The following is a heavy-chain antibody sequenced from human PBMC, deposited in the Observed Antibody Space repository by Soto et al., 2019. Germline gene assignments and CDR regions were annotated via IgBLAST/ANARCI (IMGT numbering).Heavy chain of an antibody. D-gene: IGHD3-16*01. V-gene: IGHV4-59*01. CDR3: ARGIELAGGYGMDV. Sequence: QVQLQESGPGLVKPSETLSLTCTVSGGSISSYYYSWIRQPPGKGLEWIGYIYYSGSTNYNPSLKSRVTISVDTSKNQFSLKLSSVTAADTAVYYCARGIELAGGYGMDVWGQGTTVTVSS. CDR2: IYYSGST. CDR1: GGSISSYY. J-gene: IGHJ6*02.